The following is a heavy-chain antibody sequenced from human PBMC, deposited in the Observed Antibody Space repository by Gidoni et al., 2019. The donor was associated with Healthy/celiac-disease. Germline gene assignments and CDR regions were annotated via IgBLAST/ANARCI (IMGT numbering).Heavy chain of an antibody. V-gene: IGHV4-4*07. J-gene: IGHJ4*02. CDR2: IYTSGST. Sequence: QVQLQESGPGLVKPSETLSLTCTVSGGSTSSYYWNWMRQPAGKGLEWSGRIYTSGSTNYNPSLKSRVTMSVDTSKNQVSLKLSSVTAADTAIYYCATGDCSGVTCFRKWGQGTLVTVSS. CDR3: ATGDCSGVTCFRK. CDR1: GGSTSSYY. D-gene: IGHD2-15*01.